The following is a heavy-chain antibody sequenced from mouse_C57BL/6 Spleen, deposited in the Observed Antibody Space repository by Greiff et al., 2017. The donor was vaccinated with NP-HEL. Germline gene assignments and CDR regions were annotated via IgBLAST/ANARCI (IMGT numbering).Heavy chain of an antibody. D-gene: IGHD2-4*01. V-gene: IGHV1-82*01. J-gene: IGHJ4*01. CDR1: GYAFSSSW. CDR3: ARDPLFYYDYPYAMDY. Sequence: QVMLVESGPELVKPGASVKISCKASGYAFSSSWMNWVKQRPGKGLEWIGRIYPGDGDTNYNGKFKGKATLTADKSSSTAYMQLSSLTSEDSAVYFCARDPLFYYDYPYAMDYWGQGTSVTVSS. CDR2: IYPGDGDT.